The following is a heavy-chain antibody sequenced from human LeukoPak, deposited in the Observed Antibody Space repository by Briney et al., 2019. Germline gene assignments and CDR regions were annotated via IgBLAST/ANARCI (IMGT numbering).Heavy chain of an antibody. CDR1: GYSISSGYY. CDR3: ARDSPEGGSYDY. V-gene: IGHV4-38-2*02. Sequence: SETLSLTCSISGYSISSGYYWGWIRQPPGKGLEWIGSIYHSGNTYYNPSLESRVAISVDTSWNRFSLKLSSVTAAGTAVYYCARDSPEGGSYDYWGQGTLVTVSS. CDR2: IYHSGNT. J-gene: IGHJ4*02. D-gene: IGHD1-26*01.